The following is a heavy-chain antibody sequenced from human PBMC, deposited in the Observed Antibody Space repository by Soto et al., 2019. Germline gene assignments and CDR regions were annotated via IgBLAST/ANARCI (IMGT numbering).Heavy chain of an antibody. CDR2: ISYDGSNK. V-gene: IGHV3-30*18. Sequence: QVQLVESGGGVVQPGRSLRLSCAASGFTFSSYGMHWVRQAPGKGLEWVAVISYDGSNKYYADSVKGRFTISRDNSKNTLYLQMNSLRAEDTAVYYCAKGGGIAARPVYYYYGMDVWGQGTTVTVSS. CDR1: GFTFSSYG. CDR3: AKGGGIAARPVYYYYGMDV. D-gene: IGHD6-6*01. J-gene: IGHJ6*02.